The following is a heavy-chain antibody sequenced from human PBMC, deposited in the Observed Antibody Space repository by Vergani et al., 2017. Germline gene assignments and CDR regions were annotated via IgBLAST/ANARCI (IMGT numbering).Heavy chain of an antibody. Sequence: QVQLQESGPGLVKPSETLSLTCTVSGGSISSYYWSWIRQPPGKGLEWIGYIYSTGSTNYNPSLNSRVTMSVDTSKNQFSLKLRSVTAADKAVYFCARVMYRDEASTGYRLEGMDIWGQGTTVTISS. CDR2: IYSTGST. D-gene: IGHD3-9*01. V-gene: IGHV4-59*01. CDR3: ARVMYRDEASTGYRLEGMDI. CDR1: GGSISSYY. J-gene: IGHJ6*02.